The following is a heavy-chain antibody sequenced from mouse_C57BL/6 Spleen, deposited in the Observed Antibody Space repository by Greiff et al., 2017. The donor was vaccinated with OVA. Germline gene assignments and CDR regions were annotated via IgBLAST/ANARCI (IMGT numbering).Heavy chain of an antibody. J-gene: IGHJ2*01. CDR3: ARDVGRGVTTVAPFDY. D-gene: IGHD1-1*01. CDR1: GFTFTDYY. CDR2: IRNKANGYTT. Sequence: EVQLVESGGGLVQPGGSLSLSCAASGFTFTDYYMSWVRQPPGKALEWLGFIRNKANGYTTEYSASVKGRFTISRDNSQSILYLQMNALRAEDSATYYFARDVGRGVTTVAPFDYWGQGTTLTVSS. V-gene: IGHV7-3*01.